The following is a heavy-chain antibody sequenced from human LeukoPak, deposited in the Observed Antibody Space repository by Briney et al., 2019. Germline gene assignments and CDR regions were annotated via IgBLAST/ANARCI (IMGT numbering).Heavy chain of an antibody. D-gene: IGHD3-22*01. V-gene: IGHV1-18*01. CDR3: ARGPGGRRGYYPLEDSYYYYYMDV. Sequence: ASVKVSCKASCYTFTSYGIRWVRQAPGQGLEWMGWSSAYNGNTNYAQKLQGRVTMTTDTSTSTAYMELRSLRSDDTAVYYCARGPGGRRGYYPLEDSYYYYYMDVWGKGTTVTVSS. CDR2: SSAYNGNT. CDR1: CYTFTSYG. J-gene: IGHJ6*03.